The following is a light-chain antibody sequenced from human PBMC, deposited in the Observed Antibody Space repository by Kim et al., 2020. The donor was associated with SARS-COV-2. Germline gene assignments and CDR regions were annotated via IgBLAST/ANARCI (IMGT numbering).Light chain of an antibody. CDR3: LLFYGGVRV. CDR1: PGAVTSGHF. V-gene: IGLV7-46*01. Sequence: PGGTVTLTCGSSPGAVTSGHFPYWFQQKPGQAPGTLIYDIDKKHSWTPARFSGSLLGGKAALTLWGAQPDNEADYYCLLFYGGVRVFGGGTQLTVL. J-gene: IGLJ2*01. CDR2: DID.